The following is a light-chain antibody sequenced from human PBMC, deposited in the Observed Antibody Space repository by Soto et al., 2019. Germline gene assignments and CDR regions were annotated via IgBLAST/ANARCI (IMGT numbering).Light chain of an antibody. J-gene: IGLJ1*01. CDR3: SSYTNINTRACV. CDR1: SSDVGNGYDS. Sequence: QSALTQPASVSGSPGQSITISCSGSSSDVGNGYDSVSWYQQHPGKAPKLIIYEVTNRPSGVSSRFSGSKSGNTASLTISGLQAEDEADYYCSSYTNINTRACVFGTGTKVTVL. CDR2: EVT. V-gene: IGLV2-14*01.